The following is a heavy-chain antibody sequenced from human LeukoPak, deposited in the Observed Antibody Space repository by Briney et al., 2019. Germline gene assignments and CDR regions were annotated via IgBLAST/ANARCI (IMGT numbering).Heavy chain of an antibody. CDR2: ISGSGGST. CDR1: GFTFSSYA. Sequence: GGSLRLSCAASGFTFSSYAMSWVRQAPGKGLEWVSAISGSGGSTYYADSVKGRLTSSRDNSKNTLYLQMNSLRAEDTAVYYCAKGLLFSYGINWGQGTLVTVSS. J-gene: IGHJ4*02. CDR3: AKGLLFSYGIN. V-gene: IGHV3-23*01. D-gene: IGHD5-18*01.